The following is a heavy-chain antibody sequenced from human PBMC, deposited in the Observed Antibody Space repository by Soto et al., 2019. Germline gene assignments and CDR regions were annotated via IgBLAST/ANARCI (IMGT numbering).Heavy chain of an antibody. Sequence: QVQLVQSGAEVKKPGSSVKVSCKTSGGTFSNDIITWVRQAPGQGLEWMGRIIPLLDTTNYAQKFQGRVKIPADNSTGKAYMKLNRLRFKDRPVYYFVRDPPRGITFSGYDGIAYGAQGPLVTVSS. CDR3: VRDPPRGITFSGYDGIAY. CDR1: GGTFSNDI. CDR2: IIPLLDTT. J-gene: IGHJ4*02. V-gene: IGHV1-69*08. D-gene: IGHD5-12*01.